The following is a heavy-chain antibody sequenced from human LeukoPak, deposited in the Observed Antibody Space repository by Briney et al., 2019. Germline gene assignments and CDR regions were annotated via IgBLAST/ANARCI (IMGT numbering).Heavy chain of an antibody. Sequence: PGGSLRLSCAASGFTFSSYWMHWVRQAPGTGLVWVSRINSDGSSTSYADSVKGRFTISRDNAKNTLYLQMNSLRAEDTAVYYCARDATSYDYFGYWGQGTLVTVSS. D-gene: IGHD5-18*01. CDR2: INSDGSST. CDR1: GFTFSSYW. CDR3: ARDATSYDYFGY. J-gene: IGHJ4*02. V-gene: IGHV3-74*01.